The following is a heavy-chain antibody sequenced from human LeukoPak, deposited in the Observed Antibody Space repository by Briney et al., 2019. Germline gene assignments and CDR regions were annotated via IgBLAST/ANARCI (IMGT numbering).Heavy chain of an antibody. CDR2: ISYDGSNK. CDR3: ARGEGYCSGGSCYGAFDI. J-gene: IGHJ3*02. V-gene: IGHV3-30-3*01. Sequence: SGGSLRLSCAASGFTFSSYAMHWVRQAPGKGLEWVAVISYDGSNKYYADSVKGRFTISRDNSKNTLYLQMNSLRAEDTAVYYCARGEGYCSGGSCYGAFDIWGQGTMVTVSS. D-gene: IGHD2-15*01. CDR1: GFTFSSYA.